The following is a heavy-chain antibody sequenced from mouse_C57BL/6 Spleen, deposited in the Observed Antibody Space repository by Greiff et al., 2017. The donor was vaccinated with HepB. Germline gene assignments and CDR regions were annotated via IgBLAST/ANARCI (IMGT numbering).Heavy chain of an antibody. Sequence: QVQLKQPGAELVRPGSSVKLSCKASGYTFTSYWMDWVKQKPGQGLEWIGNIYPSDSETHYNQKFKDKATLTVDKSSNTAYMQLSSLTSEDSAVYYCAIVELGGYAMDYWGQGTSVTVSS. CDR1: GYTFTSYW. D-gene: IGHD1-1*02. CDR2: IYPSDSET. J-gene: IGHJ4*01. CDR3: AIVELGGYAMDY. V-gene: IGHV1-61*01.